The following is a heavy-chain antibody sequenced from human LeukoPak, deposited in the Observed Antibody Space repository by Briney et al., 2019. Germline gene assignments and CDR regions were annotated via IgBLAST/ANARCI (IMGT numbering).Heavy chain of an antibody. D-gene: IGHD6-19*01. Sequence: PGGSLRLSCAASGFTFSNYAMSWVRQAPGQGLEWVSAISGGGSTTYSADSVKGRFTISRDNSKNTLYLQMNSLRAEDTAIYYCAKAYSSGWSPFDYWGQGTLVTVSS. CDR3: AKAYSSGWSPFDY. J-gene: IGHJ4*02. CDR2: ISGGGSTT. CDR1: GFTFSNYA. V-gene: IGHV3-23*01.